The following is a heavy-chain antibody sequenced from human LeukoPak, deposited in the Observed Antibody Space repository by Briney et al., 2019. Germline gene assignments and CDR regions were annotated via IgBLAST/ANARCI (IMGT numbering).Heavy chain of an antibody. Sequence: GGSLRLSCAASGFTFSSYDMHWVRQAPGKGLEWVAFIRYDGTNKYYADSVKGRITISRDNSKNTLYLQMNNLRAEDTAVYYCAKSYSTSQDAFDIWGQGTMATVSS. J-gene: IGHJ3*02. CDR1: GFTFSSYD. V-gene: IGHV3-30*02. CDR2: IRYDGTNK. CDR3: AKSYSTSQDAFDI. D-gene: IGHD6-6*01.